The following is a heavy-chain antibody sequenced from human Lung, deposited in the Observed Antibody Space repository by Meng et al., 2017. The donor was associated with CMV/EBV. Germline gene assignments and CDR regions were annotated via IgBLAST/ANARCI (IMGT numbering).Heavy chain of an antibody. J-gene: IGHJ3*02. V-gene: IGHV3-21*01. CDR2: ISSSRSYI. D-gene: IGHD2-2*01. Sequence: GESLKISCAPSGFSFSSYTLHWVRQAPGKGLEWVASISSSRSYINYADSVKGRFTISRDNAKNSLYLQMSSLRAEDTAVYYCARERLYQPLWGDALDIWGQGTXVTVSS. CDR3: ARERLYQPLWGDALDI. CDR1: GFSFSSYT.